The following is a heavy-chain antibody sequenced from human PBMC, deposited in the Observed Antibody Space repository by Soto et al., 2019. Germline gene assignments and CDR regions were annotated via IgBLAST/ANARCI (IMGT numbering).Heavy chain of an antibody. CDR1: GGTFSSYA. J-gene: IGHJ5*02. Sequence: SVKVSCKASGGTFSSYAISWVRQAPGQGLEWMGGIIPIFGTANYAQKFQGRVTITADESTSTAYMELSSLRSEDTAVYYCARARGCTNGVCYNGFDPWGQGTLVTVSS. CDR2: IIPIFGTA. D-gene: IGHD2-8*01. CDR3: ARARGCTNGVCYNGFDP. V-gene: IGHV1-69*13.